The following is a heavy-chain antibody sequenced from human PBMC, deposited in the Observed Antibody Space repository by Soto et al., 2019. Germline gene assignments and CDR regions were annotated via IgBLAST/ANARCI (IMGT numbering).Heavy chain of an antibody. J-gene: IGHJ5*02. Sequence: QVQLVQSGAEVKKPGSSVKVSCKASGGSFSSYAISWVRQAPGQGLEWMGGIIPIFGTANYAQKFQGRVTITADESTSTASMELSSLRSEDTAVYYCARNGVRGVPGDNWFDPWGQGTLVTVSS. CDR3: ARNGVRGVPGDNWFDP. CDR2: IIPIFGTA. D-gene: IGHD3-10*01. CDR1: GGSFSSYA. V-gene: IGHV1-69*01.